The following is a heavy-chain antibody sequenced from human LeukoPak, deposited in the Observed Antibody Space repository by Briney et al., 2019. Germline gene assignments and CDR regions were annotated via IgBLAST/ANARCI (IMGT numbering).Heavy chain of an antibody. CDR2: ISWNSGSI. CDR1: GFTFDGYA. V-gene: IGHV3-9*01. Sequence: PGRSLRLSCAATGFTFDGYAMHWVRQAPGKGLEWVSGISWNSGSIGYADSVKGRFTISRDNAKNSLYLQMNSLRAEDTALYYCAKDTNEYVWGSYGIGIDYWGQGTLVTVSS. J-gene: IGHJ4*02. CDR3: AKDTNEYVWGSYGIGIDY. D-gene: IGHD3-16*01.